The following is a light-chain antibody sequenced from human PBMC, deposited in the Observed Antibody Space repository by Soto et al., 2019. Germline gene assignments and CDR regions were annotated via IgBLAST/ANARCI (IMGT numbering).Light chain of an antibody. Sequence: MTQSPATPPVSPGERATLSCRASQSVGSNLAWFQQKPGQAPRLLIYDASTRATGIPARFSGSGSGTEFTLTISSLQLEDSAVYFCHQYDYLITFGQGTRLEIK. CDR3: HQYDYLIT. V-gene: IGKV3-15*01. J-gene: IGKJ5*01. CDR1: QSVGSN. CDR2: DAS.